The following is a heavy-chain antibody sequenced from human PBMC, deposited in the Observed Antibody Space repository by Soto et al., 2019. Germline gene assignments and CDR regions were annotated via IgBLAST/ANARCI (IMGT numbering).Heavy chain of an antibody. CDR3: ARVERRTAPTVVDAFDI. CDR2: MSHSGGT. Sequence: QVQPQLWGGGLLKPTESLSLTCAVYGGFVSSGSYYWSWIRKPPGKGLEWIGEMSHSGGTHFNPSLQSRVTISGDTSKNQFSLKMSSVTTADTALYYCARVERRTAPTVVDAFDIWGPGTMVTVSS. CDR1: GGFVSSGSYY. D-gene: IGHD2-21*02. J-gene: IGHJ3*02. V-gene: IGHV4-34*01.